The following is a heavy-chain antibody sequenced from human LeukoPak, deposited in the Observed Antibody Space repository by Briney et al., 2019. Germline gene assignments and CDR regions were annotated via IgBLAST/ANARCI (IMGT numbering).Heavy chain of an antibody. J-gene: IGHJ4*02. Sequence: GESLKIPCKGSGYSFTSYWIGWVRQMPGKGLEWMGIMYPGDSDTRYSPSFQGQVTFSADKSINTAYLQWSSLKASDTAMYYCARHAVRDGYNRHNDYWGQGTLVTVSS. CDR3: ARHAVRDGYNRHNDY. V-gene: IGHV5-51*01. D-gene: IGHD5-24*01. CDR2: MYPGDSDT. CDR1: GYSFTSYW.